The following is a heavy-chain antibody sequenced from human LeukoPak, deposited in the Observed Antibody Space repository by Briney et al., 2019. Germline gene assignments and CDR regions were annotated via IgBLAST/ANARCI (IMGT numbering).Heavy chain of an antibody. CDR3: ASHRVVVPAAMVD. J-gene: IGHJ4*02. Sequence: SETLSLTCAVSGGSFSGYYWSWIRQPPGKGLEWIGEINHSGSTNYNPSLKSRVTISVDTSKNQFSLKLSSVTAADTAVYYCASHRVVVPAAMVDWGQGTLVTVSS. V-gene: IGHV4-34*01. CDR1: GGSFSGYY. D-gene: IGHD2-2*01. CDR2: INHSGST.